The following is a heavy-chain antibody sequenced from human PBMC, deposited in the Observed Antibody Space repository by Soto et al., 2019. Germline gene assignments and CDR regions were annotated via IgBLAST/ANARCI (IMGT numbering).Heavy chain of an antibody. D-gene: IGHD6-6*01. CDR1: GFTFSRYA. V-gene: IGHV3-30-3*01. CDR2: VSFDGSNE. CDR3: IRSLAKVGSHHDWFAA. Sequence: PGGSLRLSCSASGFTFSRYAMHWVRQAPGEGLDWVAVVSFDGSNEYYAESMKGRFTISRDNAQNSVYLQMNSLRAEDTAVYYCIRSLAKVGSHHDWFAAWGPGTLVTVSS. J-gene: IGHJ5*02.